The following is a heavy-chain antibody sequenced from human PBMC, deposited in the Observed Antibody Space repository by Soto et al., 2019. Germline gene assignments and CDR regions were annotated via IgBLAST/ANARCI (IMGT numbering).Heavy chain of an antibody. Sequence: QVQLVQSGAEVKKPGASVKVSCKAAGYTFTDYYMHWVRQAPGQGLEWMGWINPNNGGTNYSQKFHGWVTMTRDTATRPIYLELSWLRFDDQAVDLWARDLGAYVMDVWGQGTTVTVSS. CDR1: GYTFTDYY. CDR2: INPNNGGT. D-gene: IGHD3-16*01. V-gene: IGHV1-2*04. CDR3: ARDLGAYVMDV. J-gene: IGHJ6*01.